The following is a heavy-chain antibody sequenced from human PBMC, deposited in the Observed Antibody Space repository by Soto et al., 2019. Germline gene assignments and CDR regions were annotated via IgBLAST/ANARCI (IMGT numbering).Heavy chain of an antibody. V-gene: IGHV3-7*01. D-gene: IGHD5-12*01. CDR3: ARDRMGGYDF. CDR2: IKQDGSEK. J-gene: IGHJ4*02. Sequence: EVQLVESGGGLVQPGGSLRLSCAASGFVFSSNWMAWVRQVPGKGLEWVANIKQDGSEKYYVDSVKGRFTISRDNADNSLSLQMNSLRAEHTAVYYCARDRMGGYDFWGQGTLVTVSS. CDR1: GFVFSSNW.